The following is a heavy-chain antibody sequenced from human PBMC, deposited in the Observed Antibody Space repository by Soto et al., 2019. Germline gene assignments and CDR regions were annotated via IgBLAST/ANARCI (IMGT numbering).Heavy chain of an antibody. Sequence: QVQLQESGPGLVKPSETLSLSCTVSGGSISSYYWSWFRQSPGKRMEWIGYVHHSWGTSYNPSLQNRVAITINTSKSQFSLKVTSVTDTYTALYYCGRQGFGPIHGLGDVLGQGTTVTVSS. J-gene: IGHJ6*02. D-gene: IGHD3-10*01. CDR1: GGSISSYY. CDR3: GRQGFGPIHGLGDV. CDR2: VHHSWGT. V-gene: IGHV4-59*08.